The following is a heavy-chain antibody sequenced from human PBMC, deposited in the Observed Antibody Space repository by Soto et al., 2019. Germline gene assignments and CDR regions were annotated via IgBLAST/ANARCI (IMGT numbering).Heavy chain of an antibody. CDR1: CYSFTSYG. CDR2: ISAYNGDT. V-gene: IGHV1-18*04. D-gene: IGHD2-8*01. Sequence: SVKDSFKASCYSFTSYGISWGRQAPVQGLEWMGWISAYNGDTEYAQKFQGRVTVTTDTATTTAYMELTSLRSDDTAVYFCARDRKYSKYCANDCGHYFDYWGQGTRVTVYS. J-gene: IGHJ4*02. CDR3: ARDRKYSKYCANDCGHYFDY.